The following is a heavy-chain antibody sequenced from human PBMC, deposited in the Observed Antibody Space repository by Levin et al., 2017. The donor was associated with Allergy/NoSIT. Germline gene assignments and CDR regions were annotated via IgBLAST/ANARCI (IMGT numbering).Heavy chain of an antibody. Sequence: GSLRLSCTVSGDSISSYHWNWLRQPPGKELEWIGCLYYSGSTEYNPSLKSRVTISVDATKNQFSLKLSSVTAADTAVYYCARDQGSSGWYGWIDSWGQGTLVTVSS. CDR2: LYYSGST. V-gene: IGHV4-59*01. D-gene: IGHD6-19*01. J-gene: IGHJ4*02. CDR3: ARDQGSSGWYGWIDS. CDR1: GDSISSYH.